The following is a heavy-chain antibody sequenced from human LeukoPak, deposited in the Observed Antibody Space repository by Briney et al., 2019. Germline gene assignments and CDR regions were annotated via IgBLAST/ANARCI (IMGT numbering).Heavy chain of an antibody. D-gene: IGHD1-7*01. CDR2: ISGSGGAT. Sequence: PGGSLRLSCAASGFTFSSYAMSWVRQAPGKGLEWVSGISGSGGATYHADSVKGRFTISRDNAKNSLYLQMNSLRAEDTAVYYCARVLGTTVPTGWGQGTLVTVSS. CDR1: GFTFSSYA. J-gene: IGHJ4*02. V-gene: IGHV3-23*01. CDR3: ARVLGTTVPTG.